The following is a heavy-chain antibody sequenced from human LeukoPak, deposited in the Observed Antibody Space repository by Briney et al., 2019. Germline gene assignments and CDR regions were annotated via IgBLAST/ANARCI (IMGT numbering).Heavy chain of an antibody. CDR3: ARGLNGSGSYYLIY. CDR2: ISYDGSNK. J-gene: IGHJ4*02. Sequence: HPGGSLRLSCAASGFTFSSYAMHWVRQAPGKGLEWVAVISYDGSNKYYADSVKGRFTISRDNSKNTLYLQMNSLGAEDTAVYYCARGLNGSGSYYLIYWGQGTLVTVSS. V-gene: IGHV3-30*01. CDR1: GFTFSSYA. D-gene: IGHD3-10*01.